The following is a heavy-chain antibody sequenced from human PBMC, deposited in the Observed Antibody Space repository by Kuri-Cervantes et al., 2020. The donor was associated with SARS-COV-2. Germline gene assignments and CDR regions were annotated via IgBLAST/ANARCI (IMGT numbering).Heavy chain of an antibody. CDR2: ISGSGDNT. D-gene: IGHD3-3*01. CDR3: TRRGSTRITISPYSMAA. V-gene: IGHV3-23*01. Sequence: GGSLRLSCSASGFTFQSYAMTWVRQPPGKGLEWVSGISGSGDNTDYADSVKGRFTISRDNSKRTLYLQMNGLRVEDTALYYCTRRGSTRITISPYSMAAWGQGTTVTVSS. J-gene: IGHJ6*02. CDR1: GFTFQSYA.